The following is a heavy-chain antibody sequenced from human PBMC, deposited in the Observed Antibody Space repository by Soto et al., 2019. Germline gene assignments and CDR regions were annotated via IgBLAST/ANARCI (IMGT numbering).Heavy chain of an antibody. D-gene: IGHD4-17*01. J-gene: IGHJ6*03. V-gene: IGHV1-18*01. Sequence: ASVKVSCKASRYAFESSGFTWLRQAPGQGLEWLGWISTYNGNTKYAQKVQGRLTMTTDTSTSTANMELTSLRSDDTALYYCARTTVTASYYYMDVWGKGSTVTVSS. CDR1: RYAFESSG. CDR2: ISTYNGNT. CDR3: ARTTVTASYYYMDV.